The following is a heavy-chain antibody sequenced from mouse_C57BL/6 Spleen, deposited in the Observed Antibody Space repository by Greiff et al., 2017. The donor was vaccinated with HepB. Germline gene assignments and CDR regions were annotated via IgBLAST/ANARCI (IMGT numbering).Heavy chain of an antibody. Sequence: VQLQQSGPELVKPGASVKIPCKASGYTFTDYNMDWVKQSHGKSLEWIGDINPNNGGTIYNQKFKGKATLTVDKSSSTAYMELRSLTSEDTAVYYCARKGLDYDGSSYSYWYFDVWGTGTTVTVSS. V-gene: IGHV1-18*01. CDR2: INPNNGGT. J-gene: IGHJ1*03. D-gene: IGHD1-1*01. CDR3: ARKGLDYDGSSYSYWYFDV. CDR1: GYTFTDYN.